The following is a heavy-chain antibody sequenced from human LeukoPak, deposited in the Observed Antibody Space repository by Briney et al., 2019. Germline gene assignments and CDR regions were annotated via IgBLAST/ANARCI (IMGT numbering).Heavy chain of an antibody. CDR3: ARSITMIVVAHFDY. Sequence: GTSVKVSCKASGYTFTSYYVHWVPQAPGQGLEWIGIINPSGGSTSYAQKFQGRVTMTRDTSTSTVYMELSSLRSEDTAVYYCARSITMIVVAHFDYWGQGTLVTVSS. D-gene: IGHD3-22*01. J-gene: IGHJ4*02. CDR1: GYTFTSYY. CDR2: INPSGGST. V-gene: IGHV1-46*01.